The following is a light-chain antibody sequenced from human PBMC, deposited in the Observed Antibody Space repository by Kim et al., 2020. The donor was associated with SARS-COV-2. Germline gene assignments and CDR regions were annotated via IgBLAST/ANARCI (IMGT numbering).Light chain of an antibody. V-gene: IGKV1-9*01. CDR3: HESNVAPGT. Sequence: IHLTQSPSSLSASVGDRVTLTCRASQGVGSYLAWFQQKPGQAPQLLIYATSTLPSGLPSRFSGSGSGTDFTLTISSLQPEDFATYYCHESNVAPGTFGQGTKVDSK. CDR2: ATS. CDR1: QGVGSY. J-gene: IGKJ1*01.